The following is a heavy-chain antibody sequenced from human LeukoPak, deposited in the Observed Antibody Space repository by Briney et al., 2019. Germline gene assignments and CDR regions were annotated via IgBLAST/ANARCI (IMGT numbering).Heavy chain of an antibody. D-gene: IGHD2/OR15-2a*01. Sequence: ASVKVSCKASGYTFTSYGISWERQAPGQGLEWMGVINPSGGGTTYAQRFQGRVTMTRDTSTSTVHMELSSLRSEDTAVYYCARGQNKCLGHWGQGTLVTVSS. CDR1: GYTFTSYG. CDR3: ARGQNKCLGH. CDR2: INPSGGGT. V-gene: IGHV1-46*01. J-gene: IGHJ4*02.